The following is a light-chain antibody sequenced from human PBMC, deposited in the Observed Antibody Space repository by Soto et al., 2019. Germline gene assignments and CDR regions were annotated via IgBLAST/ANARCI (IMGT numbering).Light chain of an antibody. J-gene: IGLJ1*01. V-gene: IGLV2-14*01. Sequence: QSALTQPASVSGSPGQSIAISCTGTSSDVGAYNYVSWYQQHPGKAPKLMIHDVSHRPSGASDRFSGSKSGNTASLTISGLQPEDEADYYCTSYTSSSTYVFGTGTKVTVL. CDR3: TSYTSSSTYV. CDR2: DVS. CDR1: SSDVGAYNY.